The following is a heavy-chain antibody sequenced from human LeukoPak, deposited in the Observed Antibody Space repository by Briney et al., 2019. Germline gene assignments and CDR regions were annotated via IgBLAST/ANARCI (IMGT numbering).Heavy chain of an antibody. CDR2: IYYSGST. D-gene: IGHD3-3*01. CDR1: GGSISSYY. Sequence: SETLSLTCTVSGGSISSYYWSWIRQPPGKGLEWIGYIYYSGSTNYNPSLKSQVTISVDTSKNQFSLKLSSVTAADTAVYYCARVRAYYDFPGGYYMDVWGKGTTVTVSS. J-gene: IGHJ6*03. V-gene: IGHV4-59*01. CDR3: ARVRAYYDFPGGYYMDV.